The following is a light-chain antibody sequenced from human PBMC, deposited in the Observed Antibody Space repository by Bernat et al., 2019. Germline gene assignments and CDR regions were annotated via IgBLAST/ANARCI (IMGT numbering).Light chain of an antibody. CDR2: EVT. J-gene: IGLJ2*01. Sequence: QSALTQPASVSGSPGQSITISCTGTSSDVGSYNLVSCYQQHPGKAPKLIIYEVTKRPSGVSNRFSGSKSGNTDSLTISGLQPEDEDDYFCCSYAGRSTFEVFGGGTELTVL. CDR3: CSYAGRSTFEV. V-gene: IGLV2-23*02. CDR1: SSDVGSYNL.